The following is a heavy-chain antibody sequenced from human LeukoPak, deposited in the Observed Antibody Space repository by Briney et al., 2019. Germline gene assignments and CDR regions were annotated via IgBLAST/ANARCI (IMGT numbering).Heavy chain of an antibody. CDR2: IGGSGAST. CDR1: GVTFRTYA. CDR3: AREDNWLDS. V-gene: IGHV3-23*01. Sequence: GGSLRLSCAASGVTFRTYAMSWVRQAPGKGLEWVAGIGGSGASTFYADSVKGRFTISRDNSKNTLYLQMNSLRVEDTAVYFCAREDNWLDSWGQGTLVTVSS. J-gene: IGHJ5*01.